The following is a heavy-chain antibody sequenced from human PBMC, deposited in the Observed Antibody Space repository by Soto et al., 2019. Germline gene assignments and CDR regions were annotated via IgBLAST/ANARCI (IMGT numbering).Heavy chain of an antibody. CDR2: IYYSGST. J-gene: IGHJ4*02. CDR3: ARAARDPYGSGSKIVFDY. V-gene: IGHV4-30-4*01. D-gene: IGHD3-10*01. Sequence: PSETLSLTCTVSGGSISSGDYYWSWIRQPPGKGLEWIGYIYYSGSTYYNPSLKSRVTISVDTSKNQFSLKLSSVTAADTAVYYCARAARDPYGSGSKIVFDYWGQGTLVTVSS. CDR1: GGSISSGDYY.